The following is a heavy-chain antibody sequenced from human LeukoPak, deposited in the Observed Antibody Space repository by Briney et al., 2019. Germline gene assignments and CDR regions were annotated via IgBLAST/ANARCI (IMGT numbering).Heavy chain of an antibody. CDR3: AKSLEYYYDSSGYALDY. Sequence: GGSLRLSCAAFGFTFSNYAMHWVRQAPGKGLEWVAVISFDGGNKYYADSVKGRFTISRDKSKNTLYLQMNSLRAEDTAVYHCAKSLEYYYDSSGYALDYWGQGTLITVSS. D-gene: IGHD3-22*01. CDR1: GFTFSNYA. V-gene: IGHV3-30-3*02. J-gene: IGHJ4*02. CDR2: ISFDGGNK.